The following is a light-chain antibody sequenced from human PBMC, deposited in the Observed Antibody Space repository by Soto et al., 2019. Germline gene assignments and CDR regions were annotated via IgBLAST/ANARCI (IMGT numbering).Light chain of an antibody. CDR1: QSVSSSY. J-gene: IGKJ1*01. CDR3: QQYGSSPQ. V-gene: IGKV3-20*01. CDR2: GAS. Sequence: EIVLTQSPGTLSLSPGERATLSCRASQSVSSSYLAWYQQKPGQAPRLLIYGASSRATGIPDRFSGSGSGTDFTLTISRLEPEDFAVYYCQQYGSSPQFXQGPKVDI.